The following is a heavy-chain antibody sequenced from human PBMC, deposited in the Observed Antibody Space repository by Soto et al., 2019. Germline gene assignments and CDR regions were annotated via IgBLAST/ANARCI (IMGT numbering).Heavy chain of an antibody. J-gene: IGHJ4*02. CDR2: ISYDGSNK. CDR3: AKDRSAYSYGGEDY. Sequence: QVQLVESGGGVVQPGRSLRLSCAASGFTFSSYGMHWVRQAPGKGLEWVAVISYDGSNKYYADSVKGRFTISRDNSKNTLYLQMNSLRAEDTAVYYCAKDRSAYSYGGEDYWGKGTLVTVSS. V-gene: IGHV3-30*18. D-gene: IGHD5-18*01. CDR1: GFTFSSYG.